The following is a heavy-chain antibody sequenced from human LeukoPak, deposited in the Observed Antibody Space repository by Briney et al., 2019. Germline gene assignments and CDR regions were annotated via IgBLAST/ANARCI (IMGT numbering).Heavy chain of an antibody. Sequence: ASVTVSCKASGYSFTDYFLYWVRQAPGQGLEWMGRINPDAGDKNYAQTFQGRITITRHTSISTAYMELSSLKSDDTAVYYCARLSTATRHWLAASDIWGQGTVVTVSS. D-gene: IGHD6-19*01. CDR3: ARLSTATRHWLAASDI. J-gene: IGHJ3*02. V-gene: IGHV1-2*06. CDR2: INPDAGDK. CDR1: GYSFTDYF.